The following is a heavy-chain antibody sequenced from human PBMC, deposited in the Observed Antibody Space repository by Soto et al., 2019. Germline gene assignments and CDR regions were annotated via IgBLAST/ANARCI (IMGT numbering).Heavy chain of an antibody. V-gene: IGHV6-1*01. CDR1: GGGVSSKSAA. CDR2: TYYRSKWYS. CDR3: ARTTSVFDY. Sequence: SQTLSLTCAISGGGVSSKSAAWNWIRQSPSRGLEWLGRTYYRSKWYSEYAVSVKGRITVNPDTSKNQFSLQLTYVNPEDTAVYYCARTTSVFDYWGQGTQVTVSS. J-gene: IGHJ4*02. D-gene: IGHD1-1*01.